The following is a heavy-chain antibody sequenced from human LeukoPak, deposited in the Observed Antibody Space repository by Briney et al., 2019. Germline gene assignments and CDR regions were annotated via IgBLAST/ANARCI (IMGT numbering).Heavy chain of an antibody. V-gene: IGHV3-23*01. CDR3: AKGEDLWFGELGGSYFDY. J-gene: IGHJ4*02. Sequence: PGGSLRLSCAASGFTFSSYAMSWVRQAPGKGLEWVSAISGSGGSTYYADSVKGRFTISRDNSKNTLYLQMNSLRAEDTAVYYCAKGEDLWFGELGGSYFDYWGQGTLVTVSS. CDR1: GFTFSSYA. D-gene: IGHD3-10*01. CDR2: ISGSGGST.